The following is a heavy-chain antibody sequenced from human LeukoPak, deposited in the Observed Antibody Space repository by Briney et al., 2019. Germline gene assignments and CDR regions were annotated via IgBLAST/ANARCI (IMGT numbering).Heavy chain of an antibody. CDR2: ISGSGGST. V-gene: IGHV3-23*01. D-gene: IGHD2-2*02. J-gene: IGHJ6*03. CDR3: ARSTYCSSTSCYTSSVAGYYMDV. CDR1: GFTFSSYA. Sequence: GGSLRLSCAASGFTFSSYAMSWVRQAPGKGLEWVSAISGSGGSTYYAGSVKGRFTISRDNAKNSLYLQMNSLRAEDTAVYYCARSTYCSSTSCYTSSVAGYYMDVWGQGTTVTVSS.